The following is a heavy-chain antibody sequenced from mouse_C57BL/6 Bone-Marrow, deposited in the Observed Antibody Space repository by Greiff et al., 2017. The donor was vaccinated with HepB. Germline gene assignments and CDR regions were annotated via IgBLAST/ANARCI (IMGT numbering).Heavy chain of an antibody. Sequence: EVQLVESGGGLVKPGGSLKLSCAASGFTFSDYGMHWVRQAPEKGLEWVAYISSGSSTIYYADTVKGRFTISIDNAKNTLFLQMTSLRSEDTALYYCARPGGYYTWFAYWGQGTLVTVSA. CDR2: ISSGSSTI. D-gene: IGHD2-3*01. J-gene: IGHJ3*01. CDR1: GFTFSDYG. V-gene: IGHV5-17*01. CDR3: ARPGGYYTWFAY.